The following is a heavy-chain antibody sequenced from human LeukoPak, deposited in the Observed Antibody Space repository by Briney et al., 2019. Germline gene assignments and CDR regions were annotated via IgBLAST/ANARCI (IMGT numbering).Heavy chain of an antibody. V-gene: IGHV3-53*01. D-gene: IGHD7-27*01. CDR3: AKDPLGIGPAFDI. Sequence: GGSLRPSCAASGFTVSNNYMAWVRQAPGKGLEWVSVIYGGGGTYYGDSVKGRFTVSRDNSKNTLYLQMNSLRADDTALYYCAKDPLGIGPAFDIWGQGTMVTVSS. CDR1: GFTVSNNY. CDR2: IYGGGGT. J-gene: IGHJ3*02.